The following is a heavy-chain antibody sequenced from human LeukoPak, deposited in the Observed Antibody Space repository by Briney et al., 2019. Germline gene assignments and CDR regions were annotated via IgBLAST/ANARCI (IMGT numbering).Heavy chain of an antibody. J-gene: IGHJ4*02. CDR3: AKDTRRETGTTSNY. V-gene: IGHV3-48*01. CDR1: GFTFSSYN. CDR2: ITSSSSTI. Sequence: GGSLRLSCAASGFTFSSYNMNWVRQAPGKGLEWVSYITSSSSTIYYADSVKGRFTISRDNAKNTLYLQMNSLRAEDTAVYYCAKDTRRETGTTSNYWGQGTLVTVSS. D-gene: IGHD1-7*01.